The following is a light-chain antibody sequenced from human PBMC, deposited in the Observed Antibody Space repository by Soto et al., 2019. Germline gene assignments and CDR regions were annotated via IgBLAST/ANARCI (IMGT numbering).Light chain of an antibody. CDR3: QQINSFTRT. CDR2: AAS. CDR1: QGISNL. Sequence: DIQLTQSPSFLSASVGDRVTISCRASQGISNLLAWYQQKPGKAPKVLISAASTLQSGVPSRFGGSGSGTEFTLTISSLQPEDFETYYCQQINSFTRTLGQGTKVDIK. J-gene: IGKJ1*01. V-gene: IGKV1-9*01.